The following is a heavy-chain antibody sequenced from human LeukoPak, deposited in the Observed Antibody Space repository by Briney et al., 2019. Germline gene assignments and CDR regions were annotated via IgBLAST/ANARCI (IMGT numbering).Heavy chain of an antibody. Sequence: PSQTLSLTCTVSGGSISSGSYYWSWTRQPAGTGLEWIGYIYYSGSTNYNPSLKSRVTISVDTSKTQFSLKVNSVTAADTAVYYCARGLGRFGYDILTGYPIWMDVWGKGTTVTISS. J-gene: IGHJ6*04. CDR2: IYYSGST. CDR1: GGSISSGSYY. V-gene: IGHV4-61*09. D-gene: IGHD3-9*01. CDR3: ARGLGRFGYDILTGYPIWMDV.